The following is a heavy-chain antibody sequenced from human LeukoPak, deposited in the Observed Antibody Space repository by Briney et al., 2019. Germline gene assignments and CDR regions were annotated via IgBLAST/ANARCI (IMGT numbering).Heavy chain of an antibody. CDR3: ARDRGRRYYDSSGYQPFDY. J-gene: IGHJ4*02. V-gene: IGHV1-69*04. CDR2: IIPILGIA. Sequence: SVKVSCKASGGTFSSYTISWVRQAPGHGLEWMGRIIPILGIANYAQKFQGRVTITADKSTSTAYMELSSLRSEDTAVYYCARDRGRRYYDSSGYQPFDYWGQGTLVTVSS. D-gene: IGHD3-22*01. CDR1: GGTFSSYT.